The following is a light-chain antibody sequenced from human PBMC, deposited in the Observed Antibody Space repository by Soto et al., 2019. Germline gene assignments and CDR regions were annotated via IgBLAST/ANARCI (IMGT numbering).Light chain of an antibody. J-gene: IGKJ1*01. CDR3: QQYMSSVT. CDR1: QSVDSTF. CDR2: GAS. V-gene: IGKV3-20*01. Sequence: EVVLTQSPGSLSLAQGQRATLSCRASQSVDSTFFAWYQKKPGQAPRLLIYGASKRATGIPDGFSGSGSGTDFTLIISRLEPEDFAVYYCQQYMSSVTFGQGTKVEIK.